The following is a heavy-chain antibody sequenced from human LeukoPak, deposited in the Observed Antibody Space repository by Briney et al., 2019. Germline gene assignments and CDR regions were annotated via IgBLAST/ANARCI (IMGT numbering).Heavy chain of an antibody. CDR2: ISSSGSTI. D-gene: IGHD3-22*01. V-gene: IGHV3-11*04. CDR1: GFTFSDYY. CDR3: ARGSHYYDSSGPFDY. Sequence: GESLKISCAASGFTFSDYYMSWIRQAPGKGMEWVSYISSSGSTIYYADSVKGRFTISRDNAKNSLYLQMNSLRAEDTAVYYCARGSHYYDSSGPFDYWGQGTLVTISS. J-gene: IGHJ4*02.